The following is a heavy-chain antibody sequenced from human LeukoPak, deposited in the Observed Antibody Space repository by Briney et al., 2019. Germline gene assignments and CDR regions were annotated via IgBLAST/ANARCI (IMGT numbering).Heavy chain of an antibody. Sequence: GGSLRLSCAASGFTFSSYSMNWVRQAPGKGLEWVSYISSSSSTIYYADSVKGRFTISRDNAKNSLYLQMNSLRAEDTAVYYCAKGPYYYDSSGYNYWFDYWGQGTLVTVSS. CDR3: AKGPYYYDSSGYNYWFDY. CDR1: GFTFSSYS. D-gene: IGHD3-22*01. V-gene: IGHV3-48*04. CDR2: ISSSSSTI. J-gene: IGHJ4*02.